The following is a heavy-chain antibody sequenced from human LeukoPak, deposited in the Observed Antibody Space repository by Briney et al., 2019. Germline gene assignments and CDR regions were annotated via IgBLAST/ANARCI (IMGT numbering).Heavy chain of an antibody. Sequence: PSETLSLTCTVSGGSISSYYWSWIRQPPGKGLERIGYIYYSGSTNYNPSLKSRVTISVDTSKNQFSLKLSSVTAADTAVYYCARAAYSNYPFDYWGQGTLVTVSS. CDR1: GGSISSYY. D-gene: IGHD4-11*01. V-gene: IGHV4-59*01. CDR3: ARAAYSNYPFDY. CDR2: IYYSGST. J-gene: IGHJ4*02.